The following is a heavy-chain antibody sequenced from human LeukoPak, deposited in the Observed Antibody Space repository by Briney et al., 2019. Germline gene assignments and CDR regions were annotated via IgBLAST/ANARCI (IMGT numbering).Heavy chain of an antibody. D-gene: IGHD3-10*01. Sequence: GTSVKVSCKASGYTFTSSAMQWVRQARGQRLEWIGWIVVGSGNTNYAQKFQERVTITRDMSTSTAYMELSSLRSKDTAVYYCAADHPFYGSGSYYKDYGMDVWGQGTTVTVSS. CDR1: GYTFTSSA. J-gene: IGHJ6*02. CDR3: AADHPFYGSGSYYKDYGMDV. CDR2: IVVGSGNT. V-gene: IGHV1-58*02.